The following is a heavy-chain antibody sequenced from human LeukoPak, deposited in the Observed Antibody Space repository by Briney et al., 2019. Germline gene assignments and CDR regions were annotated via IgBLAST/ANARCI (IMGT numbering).Heavy chain of an antibody. V-gene: IGHV4-34*01. D-gene: IGHD5-18*01. Sequence: KTSETLSLTCAVYGGSFSGYYWSWIRQPPGKGLEWIGEINHSGSTNYNPSLKSRVTISVDTSKNQFSLKLSSLTAADTAVYYCARAPDTDMVAFDYWGQGPLVTVSS. CDR3: ARAPDTDMVAFDY. CDR1: GGSFSGYY. CDR2: INHSGST. J-gene: IGHJ4*02.